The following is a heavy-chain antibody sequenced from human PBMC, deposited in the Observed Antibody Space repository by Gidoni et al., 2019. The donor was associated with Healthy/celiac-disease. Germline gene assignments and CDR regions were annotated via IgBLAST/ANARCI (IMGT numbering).Heavy chain of an antibody. CDR3: ARRNRVVPAAARRGYYGMDV. CDR1: GFTFSSSG. V-gene: IGHV3-33*01. CDR2: IWYDGSNK. D-gene: IGHD2-2*01. Sequence: QVQLVESGGGVVQPGRSLRLSCAASGFTFSSSGIHWVRQAPGKGLEGVAVIWYDGSNKYYADSVKGRFTISRDNSKNTLYLQMNSLRAEDTAVYYCARRNRVVPAAARRGYYGMDVWGQGTTVTVSS. J-gene: IGHJ6*02.